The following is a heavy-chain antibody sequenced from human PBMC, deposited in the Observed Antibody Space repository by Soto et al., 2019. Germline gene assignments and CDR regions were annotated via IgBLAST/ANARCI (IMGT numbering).Heavy chain of an antibody. J-gene: IGHJ4*02. CDR2: IYYSGST. D-gene: IGHD5-12*01. V-gene: IGHV4-59*01. Sequence: SETLSLTCTVSGGSISSYYWSWIRQPPGKGLEWIGYIYYSGSTNYNPSLKSRVTISVDTSKNQFSLKLSSVTAADTAVYYCARSGYDRKRYDYWGQGTLVTVSS. CDR1: GGSISSYY. CDR3: ARSGYDRKRYDY.